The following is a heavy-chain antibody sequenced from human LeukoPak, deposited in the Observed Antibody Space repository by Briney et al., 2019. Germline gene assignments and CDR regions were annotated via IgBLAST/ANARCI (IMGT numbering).Heavy chain of an antibody. Sequence: SETLSLTCTVSGGSISSYYWSWIRQPPGKGLEWIGTMYYSGSTYYNPSLKSRVTVSVDKSKNQLSLKLSSVTAADTAVYYCARIRLGGYLLLGGRADYCGQGTLVTVSS. V-gene: IGHV4-59*08. CDR3: ARIRLGGYLLLGGRADY. J-gene: IGHJ4*02. D-gene: IGHD2-15*01. CDR2: MYYSGST. CDR1: GGSISSYY.